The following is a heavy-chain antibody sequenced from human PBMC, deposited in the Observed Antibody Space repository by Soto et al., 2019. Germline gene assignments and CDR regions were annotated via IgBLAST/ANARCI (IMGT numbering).Heavy chain of an antibody. CDR1: GGSISSSSYY. Sequence: PSETLSLTCTVSGGSISSSSYYWGWIRQPPGKGLEWIGSIYYSGSTYYNPSLKSRVTISVDTSKNQFSLKLSSVTAADTAVYYCAGYRIVGASFDYWGRGTLVTVSP. CDR2: IYYSGST. J-gene: IGHJ4*02. D-gene: IGHD1-26*01. CDR3: AGYRIVGASFDY. V-gene: IGHV4-39*01.